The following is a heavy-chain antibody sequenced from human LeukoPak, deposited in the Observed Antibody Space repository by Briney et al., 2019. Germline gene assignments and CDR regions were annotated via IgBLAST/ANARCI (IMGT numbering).Heavy chain of an antibody. CDR1: GFTFSSYG. CDR3: AKDPGVVVVAAILDY. CDR2: IRYDGSNK. V-gene: IGHV3-30*02. D-gene: IGHD2-15*01. J-gene: IGHJ4*02. Sequence: GGSLRLSCAASGFTFSSYGMHWVRQAPGKGLEWVAFIRYDGSNKYYADSVKGRFTISRDNSKNTLYLQMNSLRAEDTAVYYCAKDPGVVVVAAILDYWGQGTLVTVSS.